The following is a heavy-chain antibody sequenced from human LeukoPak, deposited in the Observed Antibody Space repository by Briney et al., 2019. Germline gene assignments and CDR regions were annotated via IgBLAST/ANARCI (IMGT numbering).Heavy chain of an antibody. Sequence: GGPLGLSFAASGFISINYGMSWVRRAPGKGLGWVSSISFSSTHIYYADSIQGRFTISRDNAENSLYLQMNSLRAEDTAVYYCARGHNSSSSGFYYYYMDVWGRGTTVTVSS. J-gene: IGHJ6*03. CDR2: ISFSSTHI. CDR1: GFISINYG. V-gene: IGHV3-21*06. D-gene: IGHD6-6*01. CDR3: ARGHNSSSSGFYYYYMDV.